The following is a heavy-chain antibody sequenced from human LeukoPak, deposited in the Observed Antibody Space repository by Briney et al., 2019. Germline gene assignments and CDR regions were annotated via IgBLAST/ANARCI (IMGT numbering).Heavy chain of an antibody. J-gene: IGHJ4*02. V-gene: IGHV3-21*01. CDR2: ISSSSSYI. Sequence: GGFLRLSCAASGFTFSSYSMNWVRQAPGKGLEWVSSISSSSSYIYYADSVKGRFTISRDNAKNSLYLQMNSLRAEDTAVYYCARDPGLLWFGESSQSHFDYWGQGTLVTVSS. CDR1: GFTFSSYS. D-gene: IGHD3-10*01. CDR3: ARDPGLLWFGESSQSHFDY.